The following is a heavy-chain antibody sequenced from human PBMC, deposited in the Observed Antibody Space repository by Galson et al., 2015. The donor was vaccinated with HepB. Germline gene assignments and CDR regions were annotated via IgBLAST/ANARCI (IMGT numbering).Heavy chain of an antibody. Sequence: ETLSLTCIVSGGSISGSSYYWGWIRQPPGKGLEWIGSIYYSGSAYYNPSLMSRVTISVDTSKNQFSLRLSSVTAADTAVYYCAKPYKDGGFYGMDVWGQGTTATVSS. J-gene: IGHJ6*02. CDR2: IYYSGSA. CDR1: GGSISGSSYY. V-gene: IGHV4-39*01. D-gene: IGHD1-14*01. CDR3: AKPYKDGGFYGMDV.